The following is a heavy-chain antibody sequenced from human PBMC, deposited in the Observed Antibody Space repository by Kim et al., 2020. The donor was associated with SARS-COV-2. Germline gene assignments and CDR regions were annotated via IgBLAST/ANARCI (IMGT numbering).Heavy chain of an antibody. CDR2: INPHSGSI. CDR1: GYPFSTSS. Sequence: ASVKVSCKASGYPFSTSSMHWVRQAPGQGLEWLGVINPHSGSIVYAQKFQGRLTMTTDTSTTTVYMELSSLRSDDTAVYYCARGLSCTSTACYVFDPWGQGTLAT. V-gene: IGHV1-46*01. CDR3: ARGLSCTSTACYVFDP. J-gene: IGHJ5*02. D-gene: IGHD2-8*01.